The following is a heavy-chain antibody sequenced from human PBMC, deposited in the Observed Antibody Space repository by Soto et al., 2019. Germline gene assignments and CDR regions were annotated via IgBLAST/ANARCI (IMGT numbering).Heavy chain of an antibody. CDR2: ISSSSSYI. D-gene: IGHD4-17*01. Sequence: PGGPLRLSCAASGFTFSSYSMNWVRQAPGKGLEWVSSISSSSSYIYYADSVKGRFTISRDNAKNSLYLQMNSLRAEDTAVYYCATDYTTVVPPSIWCQGTMVTVSS. CDR3: ATDYTTVVPPSI. V-gene: IGHV3-21*01. CDR1: GFTFSSYS. J-gene: IGHJ3*02.